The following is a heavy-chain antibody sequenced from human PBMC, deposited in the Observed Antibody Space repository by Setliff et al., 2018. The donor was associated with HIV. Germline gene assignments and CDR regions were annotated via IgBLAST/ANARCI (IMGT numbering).Heavy chain of an antibody. J-gene: IGHJ3*02. CDR3: ATRYCSSASCYPDAFDI. CDR1: GGSIISSSYY. V-gene: IGHV4-39*07. CDR2: IYYSGNT. D-gene: IGHD2-2*01. Sequence: SETLSLTCTVSGGSIISSSYYWGWIRQPPGKGLEWIGSIYYSGNTYYNPSLRSRVTISVDTSKNQFSLKLRSVTAADTAMYYCATRYCSSASCYPDAFDIWG.